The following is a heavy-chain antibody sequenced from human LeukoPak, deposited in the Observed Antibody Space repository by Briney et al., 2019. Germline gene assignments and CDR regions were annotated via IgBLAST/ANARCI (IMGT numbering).Heavy chain of an antibody. V-gene: IGHV3-30*02. D-gene: IGHD6-19*01. J-gene: IGHJ4*02. CDR3: ASRRGSSGSALGY. Sequence: PGGSLRLSCAASGFTFSSYDIHWVRQAPGKGLEWVAFIRYDGSNKYYADSVKGRFTISRDNSKNTLYLQMNSLRAEDTAVYYCASRRGSSGSALGYWGQGTLVTVSS. CDR1: GFTFSSYD. CDR2: IRYDGSNK.